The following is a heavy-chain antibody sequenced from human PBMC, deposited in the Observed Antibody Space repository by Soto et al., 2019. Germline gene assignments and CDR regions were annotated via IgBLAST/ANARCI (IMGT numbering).Heavy chain of an antibody. D-gene: IGHD2-15*01. J-gene: IGHJ6*02. CDR1: GGSISSGGYS. CDR3: ARYCSGGSCYGMDV. CDR2: IYHSGST. V-gene: IGHV4-30-2*01. Sequence: QLQLQESGSGLVKPSQTLSLTCAVSGGSISSGGYSWSWIRQPPGKGLEWIGYIYHSGSTYYNPSRKSRVTISVDRSKNQFSLKLSSVTAADTAVYYCARYCSGGSCYGMDVWGQGTTVTVSS.